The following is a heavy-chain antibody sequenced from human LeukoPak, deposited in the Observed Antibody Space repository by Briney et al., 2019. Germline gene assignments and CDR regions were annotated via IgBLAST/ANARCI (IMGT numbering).Heavy chain of an antibody. D-gene: IGHD3-10*01. CDR2: IYPGDSDT. V-gene: IGHV5-51*01. J-gene: IGHJ5*02. CDR3: ARYYYGSGRGANWFNP. CDR1: GYSFTSYW. Sequence: GESLKISCKGSGYSFTSYWIGWVRQMPGKGLEWMGIIYPGDSDTRYSPSFQGQVTISADKSISTAYLQWSSLKASDTAMYYCARYYYGSGRGANWFNPWGQGTLVTVSS.